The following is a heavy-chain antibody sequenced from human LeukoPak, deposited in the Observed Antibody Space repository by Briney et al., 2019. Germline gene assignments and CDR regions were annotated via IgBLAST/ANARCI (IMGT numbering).Heavy chain of an antibody. V-gene: IGHV4-39*01. CDR2: IYYSGST. CDR1: GGSISGSSYY. Sequence: SETLSLTCAVSGGSISGSSYYWGWIRQPPGKGLEWIGSIYYSGSTYYNPSLKSRVTISVDTSKNQFSLKLSSVTAADTAVYYCARGWELLNDAFDIWGQGTMVTVSS. CDR3: ARGWELLNDAFDI. D-gene: IGHD1-26*01. J-gene: IGHJ3*02.